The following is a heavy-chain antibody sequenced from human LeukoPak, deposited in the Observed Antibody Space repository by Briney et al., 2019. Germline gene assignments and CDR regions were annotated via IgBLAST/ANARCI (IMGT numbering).Heavy chain of an antibody. Sequence: SETPSLTCTVSGGSISSYYWSWIRQPPGKGLEWIGYIYYSGSTNYNPSLKSRVTISVDTSKNQFSLKLSSVTAADTAVYYCAREGDDFWSGYYDYWGQGTLVTVSS. J-gene: IGHJ4*02. V-gene: IGHV4-59*01. D-gene: IGHD3-3*01. CDR1: GGSISSYY. CDR3: AREGDDFWSGYYDY. CDR2: IYYSGST.